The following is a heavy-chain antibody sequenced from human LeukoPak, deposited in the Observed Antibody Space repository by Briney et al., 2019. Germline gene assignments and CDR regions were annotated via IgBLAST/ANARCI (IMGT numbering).Heavy chain of an antibody. J-gene: IGHJ4*02. D-gene: IGHD3-10*01. Sequence: GGSLRLSCAASGFTFSGSAMRWVRQASGKGLEWVGRIRSKANSYATAYAASVKGRFTISRDDSKNTAYLQMNSLKTEDTAVYYCTITGSSLGDYWGQGTLVTVSS. CDR2: IRSKANSYAT. CDR3: TITGSSLGDY. V-gene: IGHV3-73*01. CDR1: GFTFSGSA.